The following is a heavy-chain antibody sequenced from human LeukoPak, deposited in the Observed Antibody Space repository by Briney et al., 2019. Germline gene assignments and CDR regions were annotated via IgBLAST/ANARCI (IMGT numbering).Heavy chain of an antibody. V-gene: IGHV3-23*01. CDR2: ISDSGDYT. CDR1: GFTFSSYA. CDR3: AKDTSIGKYCTNGVCSPFDY. J-gene: IGHJ4*02. Sequence: PGGSLRLSCAGPGFTFSSYAMSWVRQAPGQGLEWVSAISDSGDYTSYADSVRGRFTISRDNSRNTLYLQMISLRPEDTAVYYCAKDTSIGKYCTNGVCSPFDYWGQGTLVTVSS. D-gene: IGHD2-8*01.